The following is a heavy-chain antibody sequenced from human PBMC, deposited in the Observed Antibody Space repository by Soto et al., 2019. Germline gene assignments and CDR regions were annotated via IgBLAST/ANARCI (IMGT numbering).Heavy chain of an antibody. CDR1: GFTFSDYY. CDR2: ISSSGSTI. J-gene: IGHJ1*01. V-gene: IGHV3-11*01. D-gene: IGHD2-2*01. CDR3: ARDALIVVVPAATEYFQH. Sequence: QVQLVESGGGLVKPGGSLRLSCAASGFTFSDYYMSWIRQAPGKGLEWVSYISSSGSTIYYADSVKGRFTISRDNAKNSLYLQMNSLRAEDTAVYYCARDALIVVVPAATEYFQHWGQGTLVTVSS.